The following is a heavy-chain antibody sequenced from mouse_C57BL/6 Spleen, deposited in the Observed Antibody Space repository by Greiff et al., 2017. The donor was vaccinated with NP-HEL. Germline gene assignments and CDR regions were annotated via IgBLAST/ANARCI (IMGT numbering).Heavy chain of an antibody. V-gene: IGHV5-4*01. CDR1: GFTFSSYA. J-gene: IGHJ2*01. CDR3: ARDRSGGYFDY. CDR2: ISDGGSYT. Sequence: EVKVVESGGGLVKPGGSLKLSCAASGFTFSSYAMSWVRQTPEKRLEWVATISDGGSYTYYPDNVKGRFTISRDNAKNNLYLQMSHLKSEDTAMYYCARDRSGGYFDYWGQGTTLTVSS.